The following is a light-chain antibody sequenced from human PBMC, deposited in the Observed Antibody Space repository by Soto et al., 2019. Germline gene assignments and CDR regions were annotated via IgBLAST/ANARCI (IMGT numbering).Light chain of an antibody. J-gene: IGKJ1*01. CDR2: AAS. Sequence: AIRMTQSPSSLSASTGARVTITCRASQGISSYLAWYQQKPGKAPKLLIYAASTLQSGVPSRFSGSGSGTDFTLTISCLQSEDFATYYCQQYYSYPTFGQGTKVDIK. CDR1: QGISSY. CDR3: QQYYSYPT. V-gene: IGKV1-8*01.